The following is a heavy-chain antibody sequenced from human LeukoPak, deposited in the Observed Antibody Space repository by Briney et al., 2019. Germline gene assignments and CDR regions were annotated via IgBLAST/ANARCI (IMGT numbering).Heavy chain of an antibody. Sequence: ASVKVSCKASGYTFTSYGISWVRQAPGQGLEWMGWISAYNGNTNYAQKLQGRVTMTTDTSTSTAYIELRSLRSDDTAVYYCARGDYYYDSSTFDYWGQGTLVTVSS. CDR2: ISAYNGNT. J-gene: IGHJ4*02. D-gene: IGHD3-22*01. V-gene: IGHV1-18*01. CDR3: ARGDYYYDSSTFDY. CDR1: GYTFTSYG.